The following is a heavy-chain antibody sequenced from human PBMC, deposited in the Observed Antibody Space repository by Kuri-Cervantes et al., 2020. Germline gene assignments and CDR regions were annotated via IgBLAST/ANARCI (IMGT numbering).Heavy chain of an antibody. CDR2: INPSGGST. CDR3: ARDIGGNGYNYVDY. J-gene: IGHJ4*02. Sequence: ASVKVSCKASGYTFNSYHIHWVRRAPGQGLEWLGIINPSGGSTSYAQKFQGRVTMTRDTSTSTFYMEVSSLRSEDTAVYYCARDIGGNGYNYVDYWGQGTLVTVSS. CDR1: GYTFNSYH. V-gene: IGHV1-46*02. D-gene: IGHD5-24*01.